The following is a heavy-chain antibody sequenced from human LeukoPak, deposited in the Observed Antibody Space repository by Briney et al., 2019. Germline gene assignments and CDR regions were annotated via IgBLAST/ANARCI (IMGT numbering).Heavy chain of an antibody. V-gene: IGHV3-74*01. CDR3: ARGLTIFGVVNDAFDI. J-gene: IGHJ3*02. CDR2: INSDGSST. Sequence: SGGSLRLSCAASGFTFSSYWMHWVRQAPGKGLVWVSLINSDGSSTIYADSVKGRFTISRDNAKNTLYLQMNSLRAEETAAYYCARGLTIFGVVNDAFDIWGQGTMVTVSS. CDR1: GFTFSSYW. D-gene: IGHD3-3*01.